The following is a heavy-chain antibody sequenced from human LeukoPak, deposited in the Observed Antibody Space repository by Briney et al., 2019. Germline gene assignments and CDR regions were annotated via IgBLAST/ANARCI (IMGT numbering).Heavy chain of an antibody. CDR3: ARLNDYGDYYGMDV. CDR2: INHSGST. CDR1: GASISSYY. V-gene: IGHV4-34*01. Sequence: SETLSLTCTVSGASISSYYWSWIRQPPGKGLEWIGEINHSGSTNYNPSLKSRVTISVDTSENQFSLKLSSVTAADTAVYYCARLNDYGDYYGMDVWGQGTTVTVSS. J-gene: IGHJ6*02. D-gene: IGHD4-17*01.